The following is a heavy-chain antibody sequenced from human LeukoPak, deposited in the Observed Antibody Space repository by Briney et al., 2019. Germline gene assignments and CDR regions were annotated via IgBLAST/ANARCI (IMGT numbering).Heavy chain of an antibody. V-gene: IGHV4-61*02. CDR2: IYTSGST. J-gene: IGHJ5*02. CDR1: GGSISSGSYY. Sequence: SETLSLTCTVSGGSISSGSYYWSWIRQPAGKGLEWIGRIYTSGSTNYNPSLKSRVTISVDTSKNQFSLKLSSVTAADTAVYYCARDLVYGATGNWFDPWGQGTLVTVSS. CDR3: ARDLVYGATGNWFDP. D-gene: IGHD3-9*01.